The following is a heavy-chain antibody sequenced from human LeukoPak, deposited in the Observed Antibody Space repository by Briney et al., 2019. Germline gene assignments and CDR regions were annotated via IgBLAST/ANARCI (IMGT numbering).Heavy chain of an antibody. Sequence: GGSLRLPCAASGFTFSSYGMHWVRQAPGKGLEWVAFIRYDGSNKYYADSVKGRFTISRDNSKNTLYLQMNSLRAEDTAVYYCAKGAWIQLWTPFDYWGQGTLVTVSS. D-gene: IGHD5-18*01. V-gene: IGHV3-30*02. CDR3: AKGAWIQLWTPFDY. J-gene: IGHJ4*02. CDR2: IRYDGSNK. CDR1: GFTFSSYG.